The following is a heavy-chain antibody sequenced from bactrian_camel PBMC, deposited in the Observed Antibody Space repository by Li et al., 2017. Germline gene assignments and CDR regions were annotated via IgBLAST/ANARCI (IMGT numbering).Heavy chain of an antibody. V-gene: IGHV3S40*01. CDR3: AAEGPVWQVAVGRAGLVT. Sequence: DVQLVESGRGSVRAGGSLRLSCAASGFAFSTYDMNWVRQAPGKEREGVAAIYAGGGSTSYADSVKGRFTISQDNAKNTVYLQMNSLKPEDTAMYYCAAEGPVWQVAVGRAGLVTGARGPRSPSP. J-gene: IGHJ6*01. D-gene: IGHD7*01. CDR2: IYAGGGST. CDR1: GFAFSTYD.